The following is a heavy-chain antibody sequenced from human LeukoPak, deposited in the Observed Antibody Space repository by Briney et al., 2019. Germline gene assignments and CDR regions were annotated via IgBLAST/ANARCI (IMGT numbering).Heavy chain of an antibody. J-gene: IGHJ4*02. Sequence: ASVKVSCKASGYTFTSYGISWVRQAPGQGLEWMGWISAYNGNTNYAQKLQGRVTMTTDTSTSTAYMELRSLRSDDTAVYYCARARCGGDCYSIHWGFYFDYWGQGTLVTVSS. CDR3: ARARCGGDCYSIHWGFYFDY. CDR1: GYTFTSYG. D-gene: IGHD2-21*01. V-gene: IGHV1-18*01. CDR2: ISAYNGNT.